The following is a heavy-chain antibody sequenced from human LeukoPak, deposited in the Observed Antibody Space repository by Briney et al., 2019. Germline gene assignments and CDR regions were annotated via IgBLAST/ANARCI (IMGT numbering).Heavy chain of an antibody. V-gene: IGHV3-48*03. CDR2: ISSSDSTI. D-gene: IGHD5-24*01. J-gene: IGHJ4*02. CDR3: ARGGGYNP. CDR1: GFTFSSYE. Sequence: GGSLRLSCAASGFTFSSYEMNWVRQAPGKGLEWVSYISSSDSTIYYADSVKGRFTISRDNAKNSLYLQMNNLRAEDTAVYYCARGGGYNPWGQGTLVTVSS.